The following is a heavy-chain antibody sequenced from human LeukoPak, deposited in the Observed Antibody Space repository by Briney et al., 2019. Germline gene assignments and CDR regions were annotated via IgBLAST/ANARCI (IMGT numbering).Heavy chain of an antibody. CDR3: VKEGYSSGWDGD. D-gene: IGHD6-19*01. V-gene: IGHV3-64D*06. J-gene: IGHJ4*02. CDR1: GLTFSSYA. Sequence: QSGGSLRLSCSASGLTFSSYAMHWVRQAPGKGLEYVSAISSNGGSTYYADSVKGRFTISRDNSKNTLYLQMSSLRAEDTAVYYCVKEGYSSGWDGDWGQGTLVTVSS. CDR2: ISSNGGST.